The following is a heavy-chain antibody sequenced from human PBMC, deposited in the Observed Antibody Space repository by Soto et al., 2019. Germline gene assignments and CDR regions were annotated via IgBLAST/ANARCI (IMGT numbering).Heavy chain of an antibody. J-gene: IGHJ4*02. CDR3: VKGHSHSYYYFDY. D-gene: IGHD1-26*01. CDR1: GFTFTFCA. CDR2: TRGSGGDT. Sequence: EVRLLESGGGLVQPGGSLRLSCTASGFTFTFCAMNWVRQAPGKGLEWVSSTRGSGGDTYYAASVRGRFTISRDNSKNTLYLQMNSLRVEDTAVYYCVKGHSHSYYYFDYWGQGTLVTVSS. V-gene: IGHV3-23*01.